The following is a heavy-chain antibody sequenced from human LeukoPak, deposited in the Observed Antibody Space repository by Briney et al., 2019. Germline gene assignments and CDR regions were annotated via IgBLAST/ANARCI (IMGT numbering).Heavy chain of an antibody. CDR1: GGSISSGGYY. V-gene: IGHV4-30-2*01. Sequence: PSETLSLTCTVSGGSISSGGYYWSWLRQPPGKGLEWIGYIYHSGSTYYNPSLKSRVTISVDRSKNQFSLKLSSVTAADTAVYYCARVPYDWNNYFDYWGQGTLVTVSS. CDR2: IYHSGST. J-gene: IGHJ4*02. CDR3: ARVPYDWNNYFDY. D-gene: IGHD1-1*01.